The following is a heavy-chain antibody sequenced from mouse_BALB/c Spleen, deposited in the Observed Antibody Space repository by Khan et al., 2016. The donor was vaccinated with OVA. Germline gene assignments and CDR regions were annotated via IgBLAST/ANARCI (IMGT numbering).Heavy chain of an antibody. Sequence: IQLVQSGPELKKPGETVKISCKAAGYTFTNYRMNWMKQAPEKGLKWMGWINTHTGEPTYGDDVKGRFDFSLETSATTAYLQINNLKNEDMATYFCARETSYWYFDAWVAGTTFTFSS. D-gene: IGHD1-3*01. CDR1: GYTFTNYR. CDR3: ARETSYWYFDA. CDR2: INTHTGEP. V-gene: IGHV9-1*02. J-gene: IGHJ1*01.